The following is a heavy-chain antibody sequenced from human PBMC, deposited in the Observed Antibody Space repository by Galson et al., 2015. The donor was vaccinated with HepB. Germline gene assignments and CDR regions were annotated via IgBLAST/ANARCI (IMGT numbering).Heavy chain of an antibody. J-gene: IGHJ5*02. CDR2: VRRSGRTM. CDR3: ERGTFRRRGDGSNGFDV. V-gene: IGHV3-48*03. D-gene: IGHD3-10*01. Sequence: PLRHPYTVSAVIFCSGEMNRVRKAPGEWQESVSYVRRSGRTMKYVDSVKGRFTIPRDKSTISLRLQMHSMRAEDTDVYYCERGTFRRRGDGSNGFDVWGQGTLVTVSS. CDR1: AVIFCSGE.